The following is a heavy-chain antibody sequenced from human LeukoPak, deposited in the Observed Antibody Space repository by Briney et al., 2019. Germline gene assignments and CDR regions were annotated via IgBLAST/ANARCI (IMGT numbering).Heavy chain of an antibody. J-gene: IGHJ4*02. V-gene: IGHV3-33*01. CDR3: ARSQSSSLIDY. CDR2: IWYDGTSK. Sequence: PGGSLRLSCAASGFSLSAYGVHWVRQAPVKGLEWVAVIWYDGTSKDYADSVKGRFTFSRDNSKNTLYLQMNSLTVEDTAVYYCARSQSSSLIDYWGQGTLVTVSS. CDR1: GFSLSAYG. D-gene: IGHD6-13*01.